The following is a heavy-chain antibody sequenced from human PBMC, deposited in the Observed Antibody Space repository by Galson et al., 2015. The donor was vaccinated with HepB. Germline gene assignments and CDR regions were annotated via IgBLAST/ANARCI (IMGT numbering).Heavy chain of an antibody. Sequence: SVKVSCKASGYTFTSYYMHWVRQAPGQGLEWMGIINPSGGSTSYAQKFQGRVTMTRDTSTSTVYMELSSLRSEDTAVYYCASSTRGVTMVRGVISEPMNRRNPNYYYGMDVWGQGTTVTVSS. CDR1: GYTFTSYY. CDR2: INPSGGST. D-gene: IGHD3-10*01. J-gene: IGHJ6*02. CDR3: ASSTRGVTMVRGVISEPMNRRNPNYYYGMDV. V-gene: IGHV1-46*03.